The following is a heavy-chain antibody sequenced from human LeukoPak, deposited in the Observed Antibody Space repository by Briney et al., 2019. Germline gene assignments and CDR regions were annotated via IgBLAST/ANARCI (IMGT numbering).Heavy chain of an antibody. CDR2: IYTSGST. CDR3: ARQFSSSSSFDY. D-gene: IGHD6-6*01. V-gene: IGHV4-4*09. J-gene: IGHJ4*02. CDR1: GFTFSSYS. Sequence: PGGSLRLSCAASGFTFSSYSMNWVRQAPGKGLEWIGYIYTSGSTNYNPSLQSRVTISVDTSKSRFSLKLGSVTAADTAVYFCARQFSSSSSFDYWGQGTLVTVSS.